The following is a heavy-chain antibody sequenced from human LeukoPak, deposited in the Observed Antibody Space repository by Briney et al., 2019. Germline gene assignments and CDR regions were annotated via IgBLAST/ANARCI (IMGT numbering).Heavy chain of an antibody. CDR1: GFTFSSYW. V-gene: IGHV3-74*01. CDR3: ARSSTSGYYDFWSGYYTSHPDY. J-gene: IGHJ4*02. Sequence: GGSLRLSCAASGFTFSSYWMHWVRQAPGEGLVWVSRINSDGSSTSYADSVKGRFTISRDNAKNTLYLQMNSLRAEDTAVYYCARSSTSGYYDFWSGYYTSHPDYWGQGTLVTVSS. D-gene: IGHD3-3*01. CDR2: INSDGSST.